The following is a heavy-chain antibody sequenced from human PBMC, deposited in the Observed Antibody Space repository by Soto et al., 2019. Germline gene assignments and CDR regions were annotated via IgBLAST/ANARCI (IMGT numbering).Heavy chain of an antibody. V-gene: IGHV3-21*01. CDR3: ARHCSSTSCYTRGYYYYGMDV. Sequence: PGGSLRLSCAASGFTFSSYSMNWVRQAPGKGLEWVSSISSSSSYIYYADSVKGRFTISRDNAKSSLYLQMNSLRAEDTAVYYCARHCSSTSCYTRGYYYYGMDVWGQGTTVTVSS. D-gene: IGHD2-2*02. J-gene: IGHJ6*02. CDR2: ISSSSSYI. CDR1: GFTFSSYS.